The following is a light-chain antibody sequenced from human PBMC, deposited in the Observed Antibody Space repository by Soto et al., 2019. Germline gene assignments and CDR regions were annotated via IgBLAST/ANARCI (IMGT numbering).Light chain of an antibody. CDR1: QSIRSW. Sequence: DIQMTQSPSTLSASVGDRVTITCRVSQSIRSWLAWYQQKPGKAPKLLIYKASNLDSGVPSRFNGSGSGTEFTLTISRLQPDDFATYYCQQYNSYWTFGQGTKVEIK. CDR2: KAS. V-gene: IGKV1-5*03. CDR3: QQYNSYWT. J-gene: IGKJ1*01.